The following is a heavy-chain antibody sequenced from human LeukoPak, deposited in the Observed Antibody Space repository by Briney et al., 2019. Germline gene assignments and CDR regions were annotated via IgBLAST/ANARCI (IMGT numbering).Heavy chain of an antibody. J-gene: IGHJ5*02. CDR2: ISSSRSYI. D-gene: IGHD3-10*01. V-gene: IGHV3-21*01. CDR1: GGSISSNTHF. CDR3: VRAHNPGGWFDP. Sequence: ETLSLTCTVSGGSISSNTHFWGWIRQPPGKGLEWVSSISSSRSYIYYTDSVKGRFTISRDNAENSLYLQMNSLTAEDTSLYYCVRAHNPGGWFDPWGQGTLVTVSS.